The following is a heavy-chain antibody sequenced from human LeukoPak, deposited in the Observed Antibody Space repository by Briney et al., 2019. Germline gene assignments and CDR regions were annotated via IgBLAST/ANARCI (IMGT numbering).Heavy chain of an antibody. J-gene: IGHJ4*02. CDR2: ISGSGGST. V-gene: IGHV3-23*01. CDR3: AKDSSYNPNPYYFDY. D-gene: IGHD5-24*01. CDR1: GFTFSDYA. Sequence: GGSLRLSCAASGFTFSDYAMSWVRQAPGKGLEWVSAISGSGGSTYYADSVKGRFTISRDNSKNTLYLQMNSLRAEDTAVYYCAKDSSYNPNPYYFDYWGQGTLVTVSS.